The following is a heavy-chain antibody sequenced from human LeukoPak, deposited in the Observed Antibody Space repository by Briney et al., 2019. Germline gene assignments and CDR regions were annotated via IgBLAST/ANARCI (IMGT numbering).Heavy chain of an antibody. J-gene: IGHJ4*02. CDR1: GSSISSYY. CDR3: ARGTIGGLLFRFDY. CDR2: IYYSGST. D-gene: IGHD2-21*02. V-gene: IGHV4-59*01. Sequence: SETLSLTCTVSGSSISSYYWSWIRQPPGKGLEWIGYIYYSGSTNYNPSLKSRVTISVDTSKNQFSLKLSSVTAADTAVYYCARGTIGGLLFRFDYWGQGTLVTVSS.